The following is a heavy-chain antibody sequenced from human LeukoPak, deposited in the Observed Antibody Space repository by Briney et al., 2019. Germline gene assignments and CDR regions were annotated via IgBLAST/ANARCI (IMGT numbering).Heavy chain of an antibody. D-gene: IGHD3-22*01. J-gene: IGHJ4*02. CDR3: ARVDSSGYHSDY. CDR2: IYYSGST. CDR1: AGSISSSSYY. V-gene: IGHV4-39*07. Sequence: PSAPLSLTCTLSAGSISSSSYYWGWIRQPPGKGLEWIGSIYYSGSTYHNPSLKSRVTISVDTSKNQFSLKLSSVTAADTAVYYCARVDSSGYHSDYWGQGTLVTVPS.